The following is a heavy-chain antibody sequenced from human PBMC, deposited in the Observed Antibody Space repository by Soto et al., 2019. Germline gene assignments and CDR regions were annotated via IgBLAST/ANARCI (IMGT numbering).Heavy chain of an antibody. Sequence: SVKVSCKASGFTFTSSAVQWVRQARGQRLEWIGWIVVGSGNTNYAQKFQERVTITRDMSTSTAYMELSSLRSEDTAVYYCAARPDSSSSDYYYYGMDVWGQGTTVTVSS. CDR3: AARPDSSSSDYYYYGMDV. V-gene: IGHV1-58*01. J-gene: IGHJ6*02. CDR2: IVVGSGNT. CDR1: GFTFTSSA. D-gene: IGHD6-6*01.